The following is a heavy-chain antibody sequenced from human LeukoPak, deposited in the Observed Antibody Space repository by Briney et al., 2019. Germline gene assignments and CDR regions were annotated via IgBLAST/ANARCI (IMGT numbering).Heavy chain of an antibody. CDR2: IWYDGSNK. D-gene: IGHD6-19*01. CDR3: ARDNSSGGGFDY. V-gene: IGHV3-33*01. J-gene: IGHJ4*02. CDR1: GFTFSSYG. Sequence: GGSLRLSCAAFGFTFSSYGMHWVRQAPGKGLEWVAVIWYDGSNKYYADSVKGRFTISRDNSKNTLYLQMNSLRAEDTAVYYCARDNSSGGGFDYWGQGTLVTVSS.